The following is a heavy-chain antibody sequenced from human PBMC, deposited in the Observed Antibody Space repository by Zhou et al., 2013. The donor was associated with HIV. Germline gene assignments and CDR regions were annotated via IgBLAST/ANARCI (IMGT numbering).Heavy chain of an antibody. D-gene: IGHD2-2*01. CDR1: GGTFSSYA. CDR3: ARVPAAMRDYYYYYMDV. CDR2: IIPIFGTA. Sequence: QVQLVQSGAEVKKPGSSVKVSCKASGGTFSSYAISWVRQAPGQGLEWMGGIIPIFGTANYAQKFQGRVTITTDESTSTAYMELSSLRSEDTAVYYCARVPAAMRDYYYYYMDVWGKGTTVTVSS. V-gene: IGHV1-69*05. J-gene: IGHJ6*03.